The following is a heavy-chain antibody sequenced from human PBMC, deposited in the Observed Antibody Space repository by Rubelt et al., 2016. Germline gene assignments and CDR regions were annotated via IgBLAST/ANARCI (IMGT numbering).Heavy chain of an antibody. CDR2: IDPSYSYT. CDR1: GYSFTSYW. J-gene: IGHJ3*02. D-gene: IGHD5-24*01. CDR3: ARRGDGYPVIAFDI. V-gene: IGHV5-10-1*01. Sequence: EVQLVQSGAEVKRPGESLRISCKGSGYSFTSYWISWVRQLPGKGLEWMGRIDPSYSYTNYSRTFQGHVTISAYKSISTAYLQWSSLKASDTAMYYCARRGDGYPVIAFDIWGQGTMVTVSS.